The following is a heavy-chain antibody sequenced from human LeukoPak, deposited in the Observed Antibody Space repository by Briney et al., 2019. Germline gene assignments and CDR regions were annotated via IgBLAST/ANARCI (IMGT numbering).Heavy chain of an antibody. V-gene: IGHV4-59*01. CDR2: IYYSGST. CDR1: GGSISSYF. J-gene: IGHJ3*02. Sequence: PSETLPLTCTVSGGSISSYFWSWIRQPPGKGLEWIGYIYYSGSTNYNPSLKSRVNISLDRSKNQFSLKLTSMTAADTAVYYCARDEEAFDIWGQGTMVTVSS. CDR3: ARDEEAFDI.